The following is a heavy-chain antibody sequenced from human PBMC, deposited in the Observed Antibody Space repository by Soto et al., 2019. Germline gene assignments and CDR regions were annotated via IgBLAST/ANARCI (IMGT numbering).Heavy chain of an antibody. Sequence: EVQLLESGGGLVQPGGSLRLSCAASGFTFSSYAMSWVRQAPGKGLEWVSAISGSGGSTYYADSVKGRFTISRDNSKNTLYLQMNSLRAEDTAVYYCAKEPFLSDWSGANWFDPWGQGTLVTVSS. D-gene: IGHD3-9*01. CDR2: ISGSGGST. CDR3: AKEPFLSDWSGANWFDP. V-gene: IGHV3-23*01. CDR1: GFTFSSYA. J-gene: IGHJ5*02.